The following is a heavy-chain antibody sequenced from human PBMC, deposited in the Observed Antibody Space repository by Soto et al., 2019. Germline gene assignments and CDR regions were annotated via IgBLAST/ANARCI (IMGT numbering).Heavy chain of an antibody. V-gene: IGHV2-5*01. CDR3: AHRILRTVFGLVTTTAIYFDF. CDR2: IYWHDDK. D-gene: IGHD3-3*01. Sequence: ITLNESGPTVVKPAETLTLTGTFSGFSLTTSGVGVGWIRQSPGKAPEWLALIYWHDDKRYSASLKRRLTITKNNSKNQAVLTMASVDPADTATYYCAHRILRTVFGLVTTTAIYFDFWGQGTPVVVSS. CDR1: GFSLTTSGVG. J-gene: IGHJ4*02.